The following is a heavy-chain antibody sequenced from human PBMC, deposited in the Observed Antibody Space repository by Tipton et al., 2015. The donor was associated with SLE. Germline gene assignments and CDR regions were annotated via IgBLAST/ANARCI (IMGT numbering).Heavy chain of an antibody. CDR1: GGSISSHY. Sequence: TLSLTCTVSGGSISSHYWSWIRQPPGKGLEWIGEINGSGTTHYNPSLKSRVTISIDTSENQFSLKLTSMTAADTAVYYCARAEGYCGSKTNCYERRWIDPWGQGTLVTVSS. CDR3: ARAEGYCGSKTNCYERRWIDP. CDR2: INGSGTT. D-gene: IGHD2-2*01. V-gene: IGHV4-34*01. J-gene: IGHJ5*02.